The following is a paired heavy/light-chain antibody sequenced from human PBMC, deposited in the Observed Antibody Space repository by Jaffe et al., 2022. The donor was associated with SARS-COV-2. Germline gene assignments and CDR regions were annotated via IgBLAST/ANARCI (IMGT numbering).Heavy chain of an antibody. CDR3: ARHLGSSRWYKYFDY. D-gene: IGHD6-13*01. CDR2: FYNSGKT. J-gene: IGHJ4*02. CDR1: SDSISSDTYY. V-gene: IGHV4-39*01. Sequence: QLLLLESGPGLVKPSETLSLTCTVSSDSISSDTYYWAWIRQPPGKGLEYIGTFYNSGKTYYNPSLNSRVTMSVDSSKNQFSLRLTSVTAADTAVYYCARHLGSSRWYKYFDYWGQGTLVTVSA.
Light chain of an antibody. CDR3: QQYNDWWT. Sequence: EIVMTQSPATLSVSPGETATLSCRASQSVSTYLAWYQQKPGQPPRLLIYDTSTRATGIPARFSGSGSGTEFTLTISSLQSEDFALYYCQQYNDWWTFGQGTKVEIK. J-gene: IGKJ1*01. CDR1: QSVSTY. CDR2: DTS. V-gene: IGKV3-15*01.